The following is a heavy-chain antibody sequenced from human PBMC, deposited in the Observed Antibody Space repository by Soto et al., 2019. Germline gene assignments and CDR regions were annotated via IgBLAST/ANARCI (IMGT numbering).Heavy chain of an antibody. D-gene: IGHD3-3*01. V-gene: IGHV4-31*03. J-gene: IGHJ5*02. Sequence: SETLSLTCTVSGGSISSGGYYWSWIRQHPGKGLEWIGYIYYSGSTYYNPSLKSRVTISVDTSKNQFSLRLSSVTAADTAIYYCATRITVFGLLIPPFDPWGQGTQVTVSS. CDR1: GGSISSGGYY. CDR3: ATRITVFGLLIPPFDP. CDR2: IYYSGST.